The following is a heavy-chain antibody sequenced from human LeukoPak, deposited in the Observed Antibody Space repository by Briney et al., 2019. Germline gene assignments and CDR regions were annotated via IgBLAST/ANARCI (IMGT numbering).Heavy chain of an antibody. V-gene: IGHV1-2*02. Sequence: GASVKVSCKASGYTFTGYYMHWVRQAPGQGLEWMGWINPNSSGTNYAQKFQGRVTMTRDTSISTAYMELSRLRSDDAAVYYCARVGDSSSWRPLDYWGQGTLVTVSS. CDR2: INPNSSGT. CDR1: GYTFTGYY. CDR3: ARVGDSSSWRPLDY. J-gene: IGHJ4*02. D-gene: IGHD6-6*01.